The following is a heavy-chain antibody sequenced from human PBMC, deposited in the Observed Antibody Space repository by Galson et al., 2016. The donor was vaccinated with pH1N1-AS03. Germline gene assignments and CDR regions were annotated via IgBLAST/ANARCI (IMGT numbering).Heavy chain of an antibody. CDR1: GFTFSNYW. J-gene: IGHJ4*02. D-gene: IGHD6-19*01. CDR2: IKSGGGDT. CDR3: ARDPDPNNIGWYYFDN. V-gene: IGHV3-74*01. Sequence: SLRLSCAASGFTFSNYWMHWVRQVPGRGLMWVSGIKSGGGDTRYADSVKGRFIISRDDAKNTLYLQMNSLRAEDTAPYYCARDPDPNNIGWYYFDNWGQGILVTVSS.